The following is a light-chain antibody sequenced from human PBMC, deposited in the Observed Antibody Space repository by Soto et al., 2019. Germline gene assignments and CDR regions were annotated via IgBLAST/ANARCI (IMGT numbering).Light chain of an antibody. J-gene: IGLJ2*01. CDR1: SSDVGGYNY. CDR3: SSYTSSIL. Sequence: QSALTQPASVSGSRGQSITISCTGTSSDVGGYNYVSWYQQHPGKAPKLMIYDVSNRPSGVSNRFSGSKSGNTASLTISGLQAEDEADYYCSSYTSSILFGGGTHLTVL. CDR2: DVS. V-gene: IGLV2-14*01.